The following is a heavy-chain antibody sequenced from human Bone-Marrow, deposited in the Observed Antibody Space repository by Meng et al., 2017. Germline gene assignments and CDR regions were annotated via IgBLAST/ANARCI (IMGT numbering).Heavy chain of an antibody. CDR1: GGSIISINW. J-gene: IGHJ4*02. D-gene: IGHD3-10*01. CDR3: ARVDWSGGNPIDS. V-gene: IGHV4-4*02. Sequence: GQLKGSGPGLVKPSGTLSLTCAVSGGSIISINWWTWVRQPPGKGLEWIGEIFHTGNTNFHPSLKSRVTISVDKSKNQFSLKLNSVTAADTAVYYCARVDWSGGNPIDSWGQGTLVTVSS. CDR2: IFHTGNT.